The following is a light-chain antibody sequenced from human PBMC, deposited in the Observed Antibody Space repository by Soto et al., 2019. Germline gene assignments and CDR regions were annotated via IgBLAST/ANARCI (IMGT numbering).Light chain of an antibody. CDR2: AAS. V-gene: IGKV1-27*01. J-gene: IGKJ5*01. CDR1: QGISNY. CDR3: QKYNSAPT. Sequence: DIQMTQSPSSLSASVGDRVTITCRASQGISNYLAWYQQKPGKVPKLLIYAASTLQSGVPSRFSGSGSGTDVTLTISSLQPEAVATYYCQKYNSAPTFGQGTRLEIK.